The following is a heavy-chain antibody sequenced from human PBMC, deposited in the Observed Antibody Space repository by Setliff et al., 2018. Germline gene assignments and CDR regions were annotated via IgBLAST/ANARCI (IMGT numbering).Heavy chain of an antibody. CDR1: GGSISTSSY. Sequence: SETLSLTCTVSGGSISTSSYWGWIRQPPGKGLEWIGGIYYSGTTYYNPSLKSRVTISVDTSKNQFSLKLSSVTAADTAVYYCARRGYYYGWGDSNAFDIWGQGTMVTVSS. V-gene: IGHV4-39*01. D-gene: IGHD3-10*01. CDR3: ARRGYYYGWGDSNAFDI. CDR2: IYYSGTT. J-gene: IGHJ3*02.